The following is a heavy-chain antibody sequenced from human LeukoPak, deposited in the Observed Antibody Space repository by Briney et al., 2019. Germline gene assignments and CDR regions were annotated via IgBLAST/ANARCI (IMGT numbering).Heavy chain of an antibody. CDR1: GFTFSTYF. D-gene: IGHD2/OR15-2a*01. V-gene: IGHV3-30-3*01. CDR2: IASDGSHT. CDR3: ARKRQDTFLHPGAFDI. Sequence: GGSLRLSCAASGFTFSTYFMHWVRQAPGKGLEWVADIASDGSHTFYVESVKGRFTISRDNSKNTLYLQMNSLRAEDTAVYFFARKRQDTFLHPGAFDIGGKGKRIPVSS. J-gene: IGHJ3*02.